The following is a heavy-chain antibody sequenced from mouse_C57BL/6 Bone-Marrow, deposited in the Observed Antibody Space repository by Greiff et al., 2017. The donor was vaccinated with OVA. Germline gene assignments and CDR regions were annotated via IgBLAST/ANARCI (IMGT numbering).Heavy chain of an antibody. CDR2: ISSGSSTI. CDR1: GFTFSDYG. Sequence: EVKVIESGGGLVKPGGSLKLSCAASGFTFSDYGMHWVRQAPEKGLEWVAYISSGSSTIYYADTVKGRFTISRDNAKNTLFLQMTSLRSEDTAMYYCAIVGYYGSKYFDYWGQGTTLTVSS. CDR3: AIVGYYGSKYFDY. V-gene: IGHV5-17*01. D-gene: IGHD1-1*01. J-gene: IGHJ2*01.